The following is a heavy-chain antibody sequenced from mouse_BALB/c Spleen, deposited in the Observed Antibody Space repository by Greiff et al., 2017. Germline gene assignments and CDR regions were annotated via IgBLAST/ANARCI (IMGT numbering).Heavy chain of an antibody. D-gene: IGHD1-1*01. V-gene: IGHV14-4*02. CDR3: NALTVVATGDYFDY. Sequence: VQLQQSGAELVRSGASVKLSCTASGFNIKDYYMHWVKQRPEQGLEWIGWIDPENGDTEYAPKFQGKATMTADTSSNTAYLQLSSLTSEDTAVYYCNALTVVATGDYFDYWGQGTTLTVSS. J-gene: IGHJ2*01. CDR1: GFNIKDYY. CDR2: IDPENGDT.